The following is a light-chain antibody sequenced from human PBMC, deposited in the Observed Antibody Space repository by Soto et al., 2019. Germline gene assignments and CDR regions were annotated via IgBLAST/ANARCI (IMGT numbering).Light chain of an antibody. CDR3: QSYDSSLSGPYV. V-gene: IGLV1-40*01. CDR1: SSNIGAGYD. Sequence: SVLTQPPSVSGAPGQRVTISCTGSSSNIGAGYDVHWYQQLPGTAPKLLIYGNSNRPSGVPDRFSGSKSGTSASLAITGLQAEDEADYYCQSYDSSLSGPYVFGTGTRSPS. J-gene: IGLJ1*01. CDR2: GNS.